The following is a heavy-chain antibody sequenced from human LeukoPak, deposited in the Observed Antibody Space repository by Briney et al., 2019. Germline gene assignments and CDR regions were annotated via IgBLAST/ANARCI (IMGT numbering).Heavy chain of an antibody. Sequence: KASETLSLTCAVYGGSFSGYYWSWIRQPPGKGLEWIAEINHSGSTNYNPSLKSRVTISVDASKKQFSLKLSSVTAADAAVYYCARLVSGAAAPVDYWGQGTMVTVSS. J-gene: IGHJ4*02. CDR1: GGSFSGYY. D-gene: IGHD6-13*01. CDR3: ARLVSGAAAPVDY. V-gene: IGHV4-34*01. CDR2: INHSGST.